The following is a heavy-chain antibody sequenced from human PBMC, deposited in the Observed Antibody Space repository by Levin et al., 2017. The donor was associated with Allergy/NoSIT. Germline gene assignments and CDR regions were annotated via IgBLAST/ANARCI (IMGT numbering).Heavy chain of an antibody. CDR2: IYNSGTT. V-gene: IGHV4-59*13. D-gene: IGHD6-13*01. CDR3: ARAQYCSSHPKYSHGMGV. J-gene: IGHJ6*02. Sequence: PSETLSLTCTVSGVSNDCAYWSWIRQPPGKGLEWIGYIYNSGTTNYNPSVKGRVTISVDTSKNQFSLRLTSVSAADTAVYYCARAQYCSSHPKYSHGMGVWGHGTTVTVS. CDR1: GVSNDCAY.